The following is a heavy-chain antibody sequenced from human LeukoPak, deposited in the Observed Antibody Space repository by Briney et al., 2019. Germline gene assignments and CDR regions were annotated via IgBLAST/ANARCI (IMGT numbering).Heavy chain of an antibody. CDR3: AKSGGPVAGSFDY. Sequence: GGSLRLSCAASGFTFSSYGMHWVRQAPGKGLEWVAVISYDGSNKYYADSVKGRFTISRDNSKNTLYLQMNSLRAEDTAVYYCAKSGGPVAGSFDYWGQGTLVTVSS. J-gene: IGHJ4*02. CDR1: GFTFSSYG. CDR2: ISYDGSNK. V-gene: IGHV3-30*18. D-gene: IGHD6-19*01.